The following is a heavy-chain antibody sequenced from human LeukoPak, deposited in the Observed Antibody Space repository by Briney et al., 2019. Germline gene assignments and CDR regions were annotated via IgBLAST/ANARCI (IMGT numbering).Heavy chain of an antibody. J-gene: IGHJ1*01. D-gene: IGHD2-2*02. Sequence: ASVKVSCKASGGTFSSYAISWVRQAPGQGLEWMGRIIPILGIANYAQKFQGRVTITADKSTSTAYMELSSLRSEDTAVYYCARGVPAAIRYFQHWGQGTLVTVST. V-gene: IGHV1-69*04. CDR3: ARGVPAAIRYFQH. CDR2: IIPILGIA. CDR1: GGTFSSYA.